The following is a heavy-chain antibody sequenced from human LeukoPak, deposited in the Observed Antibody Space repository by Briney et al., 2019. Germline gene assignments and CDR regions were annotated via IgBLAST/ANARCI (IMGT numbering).Heavy chain of an antibody. J-gene: IGHJ5*02. Sequence: GASVKVSCKASGYTFTSYGISWVRQAPGQGLEWMGWISAYNGNTNYAQKLQGRVTMTTDTSTSTAYMELRSLRSDDTAVYYCARPVVGATTSWFDPWSQGTLVTVSS. CDR2: ISAYNGNT. D-gene: IGHD1-26*01. CDR3: ARPVVGATTSWFDP. CDR1: GYTFTSYG. V-gene: IGHV1-18*01.